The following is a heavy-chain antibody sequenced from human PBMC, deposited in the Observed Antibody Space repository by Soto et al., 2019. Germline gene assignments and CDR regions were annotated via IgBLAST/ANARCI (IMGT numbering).Heavy chain of an antibody. J-gene: IGHJ4*02. Sequence: QVQLVQSGAEVKKPGASVKVSCKASGYAFTWLNIHLVRQAPGERLEWMGWINAGNGNTKYSEKFQGRVTFTRDTSTNTYYMELSSVIAEATAVYYCARPKDYGDCLDLWGQGTLVTVSS. CDR2: INAGNGNT. CDR1: GYAFTWLN. V-gene: IGHV1-3*01. D-gene: IGHD4-17*01. CDR3: ARPKDYGDCLDL.